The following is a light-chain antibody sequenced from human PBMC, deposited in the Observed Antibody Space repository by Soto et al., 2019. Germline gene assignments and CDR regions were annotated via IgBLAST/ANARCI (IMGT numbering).Light chain of an antibody. V-gene: IGKV3-15*01. CDR3: LQDYNLPIT. Sequence: EIVMTQSPATLSVSPGERATLSCRASQSVRSNLAWYQQKPGQAPRLLIYGASTTATGIPARFSGSGSGTEFTLTISSLQSEDFAVYYCLQDYNLPITFGQGTHWRL. CDR2: GAS. CDR1: QSVRSN. J-gene: IGKJ5*01.